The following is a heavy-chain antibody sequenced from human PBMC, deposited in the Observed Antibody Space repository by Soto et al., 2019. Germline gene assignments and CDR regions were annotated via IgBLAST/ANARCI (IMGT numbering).Heavy chain of an antibody. D-gene: IGHD6-13*01. J-gene: IGHJ6*02. Sequence: QVQLVESGGGLVKPGGSLRLSCAASGFTFSDYYMSWIRQAPGKGLEWVSYISSSSSYTNYADSVKGRFTISRDNAKNSLYLQMNSLRAEDTAVYYCARDFSDSSSWHRYYYYGMDVWGQGTTVTVSS. CDR1: GFTFSDYY. CDR2: ISSSSSYT. CDR3: ARDFSDSSSWHRYYYYGMDV. V-gene: IGHV3-11*06.